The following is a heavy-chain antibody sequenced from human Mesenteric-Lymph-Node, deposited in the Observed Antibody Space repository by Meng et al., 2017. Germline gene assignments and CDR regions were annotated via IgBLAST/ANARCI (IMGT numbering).Heavy chain of an antibody. V-gene: IGHV4-34*01. CDR2: INHSGST. J-gene: IGHJ4*02. Sequence: GQISQWGAGLVQPSETLARTCAVYGDSFRCYYWSWTRQPPGKGLEWIGEINHSGSTNYNPPLKSRVTISVDTSRKQFSLKMTSVTAADTAVYYCARGVLDSSNGDYYFDYLSWGQGTLVTVSS. D-gene: IGHD4-17*01. CDR1: GDSFRCYY. CDR3: ARGVLDSSNGDYYFDYLS.